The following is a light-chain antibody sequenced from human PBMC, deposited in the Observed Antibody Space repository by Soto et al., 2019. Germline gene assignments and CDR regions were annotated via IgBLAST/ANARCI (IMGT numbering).Light chain of an antibody. J-gene: IGKJ2*01. Sequence: DIQMTQSPSSLSASVGDRVTITCQASQDIKYYLNWYQQRPGKPPKLLIFDASNLQAGVPSRFIGSGSGTDFSFTISSLQPEDIATYYFQQYDTYAYSFGQATNLEI. V-gene: IGKV1-33*01. CDR3: QQYDTYAYS. CDR1: QDIKYY. CDR2: DAS.